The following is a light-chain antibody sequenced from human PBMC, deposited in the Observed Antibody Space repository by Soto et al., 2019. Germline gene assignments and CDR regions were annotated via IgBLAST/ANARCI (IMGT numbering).Light chain of an antibody. J-gene: IGKJ1*01. V-gene: IGKV1-5*03. CDR3: QHYNSYSEA. CDR1: QTISSW. Sequence: DIQMTQSPSTLSGSVGDRVTITCRASQTISSWLAWYQQKPGKAPKLLIYKASTLKSGVPSRFSGRGSGTEFTLTISSLQPDDFATYYCQHYNSYSEAFGQGTKVEIX. CDR2: KAS.